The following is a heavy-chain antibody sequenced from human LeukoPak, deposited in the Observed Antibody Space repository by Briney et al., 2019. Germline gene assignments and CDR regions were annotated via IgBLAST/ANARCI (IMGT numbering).Heavy chain of an antibody. V-gene: IGHV4-38-2*02. CDR2: FYHGGST. CDR3: ARYNYDFWSGYSKWFDP. J-gene: IGHJ5*02. CDR1: GYSISTGYY. D-gene: IGHD3-3*01. Sequence: SETLSLTCTVSGYSISTGYYWDWIRQPPGKGLEWIGTFYHGGSTYYNPSLKSRVTISVDTSKNQFSLKLSPVTAADTAVYYCARYNYDFWSGYSKWFDPWGQGTLVTVSS.